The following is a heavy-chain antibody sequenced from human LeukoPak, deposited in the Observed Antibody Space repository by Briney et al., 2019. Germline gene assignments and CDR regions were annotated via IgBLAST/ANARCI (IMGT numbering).Heavy chain of an antibody. CDR1: GFTFSSYN. D-gene: IGHD1-1*01. V-gene: IGHV3-48*01. Sequence: GGSLRLSCAASGFTFSSYNMNRVRQAPGKGLEWGSYISSSSSTLYYAGSVKGRFTISRDNAKNSLYLQMNSLRAEDTAVYYCARDGLTPGTPIDYWGQGTLVTVSS. CDR3: ARDGLTPGTPIDY. CDR2: ISSSSSTL. J-gene: IGHJ4*02.